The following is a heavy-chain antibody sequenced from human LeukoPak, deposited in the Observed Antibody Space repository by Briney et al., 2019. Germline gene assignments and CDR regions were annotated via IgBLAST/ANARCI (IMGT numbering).Heavy chain of an antibody. Sequence: SETLSLTCTVSGGSISSYYWSWIRQPPGKGLEWIGYIHYSGSTNYNPSLKSRVTISVDTSKNQFSLMLSSVTAADTAVYYCARVRVAAAGIDYWGQGTLVTVSS. CDR3: ARVRVAAAGIDY. V-gene: IGHV4-59*01. J-gene: IGHJ4*02. CDR2: IHYSGST. D-gene: IGHD6-13*01. CDR1: GGSISSYY.